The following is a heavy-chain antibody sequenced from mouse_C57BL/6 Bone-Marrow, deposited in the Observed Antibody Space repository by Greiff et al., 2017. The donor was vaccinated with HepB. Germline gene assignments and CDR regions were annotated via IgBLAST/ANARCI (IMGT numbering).Heavy chain of an antibody. CDR1: GSAFTTSF. V-gene: IGHV1-80*01. CDR3: ARCGTTPYWYFDV. CDR2: IYPGDGDT. J-gene: IGHJ1*03. D-gene: IGHD1-1*01. Sequence: PCALVNTSFPSSGSAFTTSFLPSVQHLPCKVLEWIGQIYPGDGDTNYNGKFKGKATLTADKSSSTAYMQLSSLTSEDSAVYFCARCGTTPYWYFDVWGTGTTVTVSS.